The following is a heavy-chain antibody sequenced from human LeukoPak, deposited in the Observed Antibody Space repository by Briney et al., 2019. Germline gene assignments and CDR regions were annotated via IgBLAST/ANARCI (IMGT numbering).Heavy chain of an antibody. CDR1: GYTFTGYY. CDR2: INPNSGGT. J-gene: IGHJ5*02. V-gene: IGHV1-2*02. Sequence: GASVKVSCKASGYTFTGYYMHWVRQAPGQGLEWMGWINPNSGGTNYAQKFQGRVTMTRDTSISTAYMELSRLRSDDTAVYYCARTIAVAGTGPFGWFDPWGQGTLVTVSS. D-gene: IGHD6-19*01. CDR3: ARTIAVAGTGPFGWFDP.